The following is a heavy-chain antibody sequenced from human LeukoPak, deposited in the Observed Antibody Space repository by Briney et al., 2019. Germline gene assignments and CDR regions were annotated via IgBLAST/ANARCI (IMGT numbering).Heavy chain of an antibody. CDR1: GGSISSGSYY. CDR3: ARMTNYYDSSGYLYYFDY. CDR2: IYHSGST. Sequence: SQTLSLTCTVSGGSISSGSYYWSWIRQPPGKGLEWIGSIYHSGSTYYNPSLKSRVTISVDTSKNQFSLKLSSVAAADTAVYYCARMTNYYDSSGYLYYFDYWGQGTLVTVSS. V-gene: IGHV4-39*07. J-gene: IGHJ4*02. D-gene: IGHD3-22*01.